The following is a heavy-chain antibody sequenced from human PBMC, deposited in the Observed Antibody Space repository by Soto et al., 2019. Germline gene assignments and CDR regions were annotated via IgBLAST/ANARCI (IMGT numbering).Heavy chain of an antibody. CDR2: IGPESGAT. Sequence: GASVEVPCEASGYTFTGHYIHWVRQAPEQGPEWMGEIGPESGATRYAQKFQGRVTMTRDTSISTAYMELSRLRSDDTAMYYCARACGGDCYPGWFDPWGQGTLVPVSS. J-gene: IGHJ5*02. D-gene: IGHD2-21*02. CDR3: ARACGGDCYPGWFDP. CDR1: GYTFTGHY. V-gene: IGHV1-2*02.